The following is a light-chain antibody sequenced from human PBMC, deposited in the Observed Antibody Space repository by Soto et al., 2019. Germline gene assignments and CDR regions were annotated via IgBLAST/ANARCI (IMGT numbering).Light chain of an antibody. CDR3: SSYTTSTTWV. Sequence: QSVLTQPASVSGSPGQSITISCTGSSSDIGNYNFVSWYQQRPGKAPKLMIYEVSNRPSGVSSRFSGSKSGNTASLSISGLQAEDEADYYCSSYTTSTTWVFGGGTKLTVL. V-gene: IGLV2-14*01. CDR2: EVS. J-gene: IGLJ3*02. CDR1: SSDIGNYNF.